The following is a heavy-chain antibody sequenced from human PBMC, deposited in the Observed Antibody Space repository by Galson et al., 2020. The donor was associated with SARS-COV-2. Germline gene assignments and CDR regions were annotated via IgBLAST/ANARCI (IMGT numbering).Heavy chain of an antibody. CDR3: ARERGYSSGYFDL. D-gene: IGHD6-19*01. CDR2: IKQDGSEK. J-gene: IGHJ4*02. Sequence: GESLKISCAASGFSISSYWMSWVRQAPGKGLEWVANIKQDGSEKYYVDSVKGRFTISRDNAKNSLDLQINSLRAEDTALYLCARERGYSSGYFDLWGQGTPVSVSS. CDR1: GFSISSYW. V-gene: IGHV3-7*01.